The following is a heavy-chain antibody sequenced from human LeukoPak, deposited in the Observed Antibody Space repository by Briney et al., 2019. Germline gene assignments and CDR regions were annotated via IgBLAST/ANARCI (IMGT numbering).Heavy chain of an antibody. CDR3: ARAQNYHDRSGYSDDTFDV. D-gene: IGHD3-22*01. J-gene: IGHJ3*01. V-gene: IGHV1-2*06. CDR1: GYTFTDNY. CDR2: VNPDSGGI. Sequence: ASVKVSCKASGYTFTDNYIHWVRQAPAQGLEWMGRVNPDSGGINYAQKFQGRVTMTRDTSINTAFVELRRLRSDDTATYYCARAQNYHDRSGYSDDTFDVWGHGTMITVSS.